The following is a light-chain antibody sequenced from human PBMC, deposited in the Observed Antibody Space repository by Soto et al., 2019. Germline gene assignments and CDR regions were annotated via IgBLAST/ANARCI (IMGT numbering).Light chain of an antibody. CDR2: DVS. CDR1: SSDVGGY. V-gene: IGLV2-14*01. Sequence: QSVLTQPASVSGSPGQSITISCTGTSSDVGGYVSWYQQHPGKAPKLMIYDVSNRPSGVSNRFSGSKSGNTASLTISGLQAEDEADYYCSSYTSSSTYVVFGGGTKVTVL. CDR3: SSYTSSSTYVV. J-gene: IGLJ2*01.